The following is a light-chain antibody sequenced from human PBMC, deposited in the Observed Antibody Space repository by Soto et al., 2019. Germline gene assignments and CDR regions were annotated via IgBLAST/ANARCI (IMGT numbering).Light chain of an antibody. Sequence: QSVLTQPASVSGSPGQSITISCTGTSSDVGGYNYVSWYQQHPGKAPKLMIYEVSNRPSGVSNRFSGSKSGNTASLTISGLQAEDEADYYCSSYTSSSRDFGTGTQLTVL. V-gene: IGLV2-14*01. CDR2: EVS. CDR3: SSYTSSSRD. J-gene: IGLJ1*01. CDR1: SSDVGGYNY.